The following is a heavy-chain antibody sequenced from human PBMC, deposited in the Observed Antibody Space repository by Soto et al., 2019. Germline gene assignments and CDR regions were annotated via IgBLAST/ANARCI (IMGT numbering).Heavy chain of an antibody. V-gene: IGHV4-61*01. CDR2: IYYSGST. Sequence: PSETLSLTCTVSGGSVSSSIYYWSWIRQPPGKGLECIGYIYYSGSTNHNPSLKSRVTISIDTSKNQFSLKLSSVTAADTAMYYCARTSNCFDPWGQGTLVTVSS. CDR1: GGSVSSSIYY. CDR3: ARTSNCFDP. J-gene: IGHJ5*02.